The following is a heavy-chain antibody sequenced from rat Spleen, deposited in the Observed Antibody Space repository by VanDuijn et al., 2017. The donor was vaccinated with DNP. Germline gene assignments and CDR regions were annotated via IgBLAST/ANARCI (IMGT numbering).Heavy chain of an antibody. V-gene: IGHV5-31*01. CDR1: GFSFSHYW. Sequence: EVQLVESGGDLVQPGRSLKLSCVASGFSFSHYWMTWIRQVPGKGLEWIASITSGGSSYYPDSVKGRFTISRDNAKSTLYLQMDSLRSEDTATYYCATQTLNSYWGQGVMVTVSS. CDR3: ATQTLNSY. J-gene: IGHJ2*01. CDR2: ITSGGSS. D-gene: IGHD1-11*01.